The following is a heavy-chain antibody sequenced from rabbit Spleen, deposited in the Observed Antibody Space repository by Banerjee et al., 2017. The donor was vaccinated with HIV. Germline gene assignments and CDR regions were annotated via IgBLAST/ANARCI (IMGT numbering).Heavy chain of an antibody. CDR2: INAYTGKP. D-gene: IGHD3-1*01. V-gene: IGHV1S45*01. J-gene: IGHJ4*01. CDR1: GFSFSSGYW. CDR3: ARDLASVVGWNFNL. Sequence: QQQLEESGGDLVKPEGSLTLTCTASGFSFSSGYWIYWARQAPGKGLEWIACINAYTGKPVYATWAKGRFTISRTSSTTVTLQMTSLTAADTATYFCARDLASVVGWNFNLWGPGPSSPS.